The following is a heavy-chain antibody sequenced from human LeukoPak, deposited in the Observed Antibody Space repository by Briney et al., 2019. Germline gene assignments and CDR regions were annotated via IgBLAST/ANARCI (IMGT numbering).Heavy chain of an antibody. CDR3: ARLGMVVRGVIDY. V-gene: IGHV4-59*12. D-gene: IGHD3-10*01. CDR1: GGSISSYY. Sequence: PSETLSLTCTVSGGSISSYYWSWIRQPPGKGLEWIGYIYYSGSTNYNPSLKSRVTISVDTSKNQFSLKLSSVTAADTAVYYCARLGMVVRGVIDYWGQRTLVTVSS. J-gene: IGHJ4*02. CDR2: IYYSGST.